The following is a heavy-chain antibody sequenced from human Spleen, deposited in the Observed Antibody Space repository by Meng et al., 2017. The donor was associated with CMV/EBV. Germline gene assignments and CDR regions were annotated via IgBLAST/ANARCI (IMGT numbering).Heavy chain of an antibody. J-gene: IGHJ4*02. CDR2: IAPSTGAT. Sequence: ASGYTFTDYYMHWVRQAPGRGLEWMGCIAPSTGATNYAQKFQVRVTMTRDTSITTSYMELSSLTSDDTAVYFCARVRSRYNWNDDAFWGQGTLVTVSS. V-gene: IGHV1-2*02. CDR1: GYTFTDYY. D-gene: IGHD1-20*01. CDR3: ARVRSRYNWNDDAF.